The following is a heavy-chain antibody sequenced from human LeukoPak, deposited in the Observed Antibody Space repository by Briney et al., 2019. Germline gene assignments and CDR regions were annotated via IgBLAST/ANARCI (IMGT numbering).Heavy chain of an antibody. J-gene: IGHJ4*02. CDR2: INYSGST. CDR1: GPSISSFY. CDR3: ARDPIHRDDYNAD. Sequence: SETLSLTCTVSGPSISSFYWSWIRQPPGKGLEWGGSINYSGSTNYNPSLKRRVTISVEKSKNKISLKLNSVTAADTAVYYCARDPIHRDDYNADWGQGALVSVSS. D-gene: IGHD5-24*01. V-gene: IGHV4-59*01.